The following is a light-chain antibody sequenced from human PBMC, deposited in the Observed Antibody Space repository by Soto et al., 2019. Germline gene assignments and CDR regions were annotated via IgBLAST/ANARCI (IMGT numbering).Light chain of an antibody. V-gene: IGKV3-15*01. CDR2: DAS. J-gene: IGKJ4*01. CDR1: QFIGSN. CDR3: QQYNNWPPLT. Sequence: MTQSPATLSVSPGERATLSCRASQFIGSNLAWYQQKPGEAPRLLMYDASSRATGIPARFSGGGSGTEFTLTISSLQSEDFAIYYCQQYNNWPPLTFGGGTKVEIK.